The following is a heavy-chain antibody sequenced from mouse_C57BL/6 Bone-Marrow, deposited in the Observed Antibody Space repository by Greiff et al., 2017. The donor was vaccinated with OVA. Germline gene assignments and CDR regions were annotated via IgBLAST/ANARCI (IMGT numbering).Heavy chain of an antibody. CDR2: IYPGDGDT. CDR1: GYAFSSSW. J-gene: IGHJ4*01. Sequence: VQLQQSGPELVKPGASVKISCKASGYAFSSSWMNWVKQRPGKGLEWIGRIYPGDGDTNYNGKFKGKATLTADKSSSTAYMQLSSLTSEDSAVYFCARHYGSSYNYAMDYWGQGTSVTVSS. V-gene: IGHV1-82*01. D-gene: IGHD1-1*01. CDR3: ARHYGSSYNYAMDY.